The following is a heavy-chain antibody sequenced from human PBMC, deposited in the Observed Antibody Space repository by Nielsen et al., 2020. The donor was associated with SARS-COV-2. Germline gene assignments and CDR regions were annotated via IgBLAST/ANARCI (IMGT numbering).Heavy chain of an antibody. J-gene: IGHJ6*02. Sequence: ASVKVSCKASGGTFSSYAISWVRQAPGQGLEWMGWISAYNGNTNYAQKLQGRVTMTTDTSTSTAYMELRSLRSDDTAVYYCARGVSDFWSGYYRTYYYYGMDVWGQGTTVTVSS. CDR3: ARGVSDFWSGYYRTYYYYGMDV. CDR2: ISAYNGNT. CDR1: GGTFSSYA. V-gene: IGHV1-18*01. D-gene: IGHD3-3*01.